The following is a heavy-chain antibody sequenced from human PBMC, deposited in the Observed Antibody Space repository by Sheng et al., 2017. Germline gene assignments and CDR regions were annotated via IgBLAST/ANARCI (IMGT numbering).Heavy chain of an antibody. Sequence: QVQLQESGPGLVKPSETLSLTCTVSGGSISSYYWSWIRQPPGKGLEWIGYIYYSGSTNYNPSLKSRVTISVDTSKNQFSLKLSSVTAADTAVYYCARDGSDDSSGYYPVWFDPWGQGTLVTVSS. CDR3: ARDGSDDSSGYYPVWFDP. V-gene: IGHV4-59*01. J-gene: IGHJ5*02. D-gene: IGHD3-22*01. CDR1: GGSISSYY. CDR2: IYYSGST.